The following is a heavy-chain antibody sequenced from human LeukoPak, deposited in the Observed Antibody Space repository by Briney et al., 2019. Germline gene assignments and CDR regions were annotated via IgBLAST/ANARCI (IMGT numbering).Heavy chain of an antibody. J-gene: IGHJ4*02. D-gene: IGHD4-17*01. Sequence: ASLKVSCKASGYTFTSFDINWVRQATGQGLEWMGWMNPNSGNTGYAQKFQGRVTMTRNTSITTAYMELSSLRSEDTAVYYCGRGNKDYGDYARGLSDYWGQGTLVTVSS. CDR2: MNPNSGNT. CDR1: GYTFTSFD. V-gene: IGHV1-8*01. CDR3: GRGNKDYGDYARGLSDY.